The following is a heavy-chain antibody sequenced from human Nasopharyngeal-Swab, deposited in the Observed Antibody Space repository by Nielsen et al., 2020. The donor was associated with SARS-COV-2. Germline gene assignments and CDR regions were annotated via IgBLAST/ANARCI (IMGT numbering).Heavy chain of an antibody. CDR3: ANGPQGFDY. CDR1: GFTFNNYG. D-gene: IGHD1-14*01. CDR2: ISSDGRRQ. Sequence: GESLKISCAASGFTFNNYGMHWVRQAPGKGLEWVAVISSDGRRQKCADSVKGRFTISRDSSKNTLYLQMNSLRGEDTAVYYCANGPQGFDYWGQGTLVTVSS. J-gene: IGHJ4*02. V-gene: IGHV3-30*18.